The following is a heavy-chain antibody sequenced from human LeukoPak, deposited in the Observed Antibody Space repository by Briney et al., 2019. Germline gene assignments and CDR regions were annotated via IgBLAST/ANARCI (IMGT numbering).Heavy chain of an antibody. CDR2: ISSSGSTI. Sequence: GGSLRLSCAASGFTFSSYEMNWVRQAPGKGLEWVSYISSSGSTIYYADSVKGRFTISRDNAKNSLYLQMNSLRAEDTAVYYCARARLTDYVWGRRTFDIWGQGTMVTISS. J-gene: IGHJ3*02. CDR3: ARARLTDYVWGRRTFDI. V-gene: IGHV3-48*03. D-gene: IGHD3-16*01. CDR1: GFTFSSYE.